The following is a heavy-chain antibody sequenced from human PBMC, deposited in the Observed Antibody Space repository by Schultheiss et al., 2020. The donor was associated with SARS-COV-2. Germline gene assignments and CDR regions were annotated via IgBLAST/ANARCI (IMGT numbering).Heavy chain of an antibody. CDR1: GFSLNAYS. CDR3: ARASGYSYAYYFDY. J-gene: IGHJ4*02. D-gene: IGHD5-18*01. V-gene: IGHV3-48*01. CDR2: SSSSSDTL. Sequence: GGSLRLSCAASGFSLNAYSMNWVRQAPGKGLEWLSYSSSSSDTLYYADSVKGRFTISRDNSKNTLYVQMNSLRAEDTAVYYCARASGYSYAYYFDYWGQGTLVTVSS.